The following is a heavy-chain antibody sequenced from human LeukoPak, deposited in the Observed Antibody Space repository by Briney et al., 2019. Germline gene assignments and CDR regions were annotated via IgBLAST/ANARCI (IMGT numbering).Heavy chain of an antibody. CDR2: IYPGDSDT. V-gene: IGHV5-51*01. CDR1: GYSFTSYW. Sequence: GESLKISCKGSGYSFTSYWIGWVRQMPGKGLEWMGIIYPGDSDTRYSPSFQGQVTISADKSISTAYLQWSSLKASDTAMYYCARRYYYDSSGSYYGMDVWGQGTTVTVSS. J-gene: IGHJ6*02. D-gene: IGHD3-22*01. CDR3: ARRYYYDSSGSYYGMDV.